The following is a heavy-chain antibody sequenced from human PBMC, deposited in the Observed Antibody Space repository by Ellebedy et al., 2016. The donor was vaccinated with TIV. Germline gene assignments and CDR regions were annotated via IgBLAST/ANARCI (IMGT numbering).Heavy chain of an antibody. CDR3: ARDTEYSYSFDY. Sequence: SETLSLTCRVSGASTNSYHWTWIRQPAGKGLEWIGRIYGSGATRYSPSLKRRVTMSIDTSKNEFSLRLSPVTAADTAVYYCARDTEYSYSFDYWGQGIQVTVSS. V-gene: IGHV4-4*07. CDR1: GASTNSYH. CDR2: IYGSGAT. J-gene: IGHJ4*02. D-gene: IGHD3-10*01.